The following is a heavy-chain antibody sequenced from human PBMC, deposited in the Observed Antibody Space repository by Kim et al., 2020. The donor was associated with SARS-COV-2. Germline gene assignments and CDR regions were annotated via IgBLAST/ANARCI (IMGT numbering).Heavy chain of an antibody. CDR1: GGSINNDY. J-gene: IGHJ5*02. D-gene: IGHD1-26*01. CDR2: NSYSGIS. CDR3: ARSYCFSGSFGWFDP. V-gene: IGHV4-59*01. Sequence: SETLSLTCTVSGGSINNDYWNWFRQSPEKGLEWIGYNSYSGISNYNPSLRGRVTISVDTSENQFSLKLSSVTAADTAVYYCARSYCFSGSFGWFDPWGQG.